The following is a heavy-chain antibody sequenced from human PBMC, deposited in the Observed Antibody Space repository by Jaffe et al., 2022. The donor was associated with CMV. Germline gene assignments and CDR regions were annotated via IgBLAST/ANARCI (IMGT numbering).Heavy chain of an antibody. J-gene: IGHJ3*02. CDR3: ARDCNYNYSPLYAFDI. D-gene: IGHD4-4*01. Sequence: EVQLVESGGGLVKPGGSLRLSCAASGFTFTTYSMNWVRQAPGKGLEWVSSISSSSSYIFYADSVKGRFTISRDNAKNSLYLLMNSLRAEDTAVYYCARDCNYNYSPLYAFDIWGQGTMVTVSS. V-gene: IGHV3-21*01. CDR1: GFTFTTYS. CDR2: ISSSSSYI.